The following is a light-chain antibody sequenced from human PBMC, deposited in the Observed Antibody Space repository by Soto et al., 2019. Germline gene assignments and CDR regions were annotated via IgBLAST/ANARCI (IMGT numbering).Light chain of an antibody. Sequence: QSALTQPASVSGSPGQSITISCTGTSSDIGGYNYVSWYQQHPGKAPKLIIYDVSNRPSGVSNRFSGSKSGNTASLTISGLQAEDEAYYHCSSYTRISTLYFFGTGTKVTVL. J-gene: IGLJ1*01. CDR3: SSYTRISTLYF. CDR2: DVS. CDR1: SSDIGGYNY. V-gene: IGLV2-14*01.